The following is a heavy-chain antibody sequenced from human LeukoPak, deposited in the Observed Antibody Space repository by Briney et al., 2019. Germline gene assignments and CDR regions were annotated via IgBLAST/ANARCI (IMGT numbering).Heavy chain of an antibody. CDR3: AKVDGSGYYHFDY. CDR1: GFTFSSYA. V-gene: IGHV3-30*04. Sequence: PGRSLRLSCAASGFTFSSYAMHWVRQAPGKGLEWVAVISYDGSNKYYADSVKGRFTISRDNSKNTLYLQMNSLRAEDTAVYYCAKVDGSGYYHFDYWGQGTLVTVSS. J-gene: IGHJ4*02. D-gene: IGHD3-22*01. CDR2: ISYDGSNK.